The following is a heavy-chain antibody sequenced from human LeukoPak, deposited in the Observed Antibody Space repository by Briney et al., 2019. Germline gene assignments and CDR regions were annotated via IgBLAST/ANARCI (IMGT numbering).Heavy chain of an antibody. CDR3: ARARRDTPMGGGIDY. D-gene: IGHD5-18*01. CDR2: INHSGST. Sequence: SETLSLTCAVYGGSFSGYYRSWIRQPPGKGLEWIGEINHSGSTNYNPSLKSRVTISVDTSKNQFSLKLSSVTAADTAVYYCARARRDTPMGGGIDYWGQGTLVTVSS. J-gene: IGHJ4*02. CDR1: GGSFSGYY. V-gene: IGHV4-34*01.